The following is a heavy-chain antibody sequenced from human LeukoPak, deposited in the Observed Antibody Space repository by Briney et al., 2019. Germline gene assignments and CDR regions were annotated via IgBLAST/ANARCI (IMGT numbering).Heavy chain of an antibody. CDR2: INHSGST. J-gene: IGHJ5*02. Sequence: PSETLSLTCAVYGGSFSGYYWSWIRQPPGKGLEWIGEINHSGSTNYNPSLKSRVTISVDTSKNQFSLKLSSVTAADTAVYYCARGGNWNDFWFDPWGQGTLVTDSS. CDR1: GGSFSGYY. D-gene: IGHD1-1*01. CDR3: ARGGNWNDFWFDP. V-gene: IGHV4-34*01.